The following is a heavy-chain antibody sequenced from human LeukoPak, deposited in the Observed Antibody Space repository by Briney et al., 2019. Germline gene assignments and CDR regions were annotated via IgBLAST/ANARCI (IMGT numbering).Heavy chain of an antibody. D-gene: IGHD3-3*01. CDR3: ATERSEWPGRWFDP. CDR1: GASVSSDTYY. V-gene: IGHV4-61*01. Sequence: SETLSLTCAVSGASVSSDTYYWNWIRQPPGKGLEWIGYIYHGGNTNYNPSLEGRATISRDTSKNQFSLRLKSVTAADTAIFYCATERSEWPGRWFDPWGQGTLVTVSS. CDR2: IYHGGNT. J-gene: IGHJ5*02.